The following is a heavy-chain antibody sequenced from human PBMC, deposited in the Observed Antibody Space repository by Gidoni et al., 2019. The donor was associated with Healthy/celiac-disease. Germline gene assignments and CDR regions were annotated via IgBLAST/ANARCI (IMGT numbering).Heavy chain of an antibody. D-gene: IGHD3-9*01. CDR1: GFTFSSYW. CDR2: INSDGSST. CDR3: ARDRGALLRYPHYYYYGMDV. Sequence: EVQLVESGGGLVQPGGSLRLSCAASGFTFSSYWMHWVRQAPGKGLVWVSRINSDGSSTSYADSVKCRFTISRDNAKNTLYLQMNSLRAEDTAVYYCARDRGALLRYPHYYYYGMDVWGQGTTVTVSS. V-gene: IGHV3-74*01. J-gene: IGHJ6*02.